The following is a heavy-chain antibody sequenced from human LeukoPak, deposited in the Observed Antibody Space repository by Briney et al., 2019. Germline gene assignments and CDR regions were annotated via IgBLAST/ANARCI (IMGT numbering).Heavy chain of an antibody. D-gene: IGHD3-22*01. CDR3: ARGMYYYDSSGSWYFDL. V-gene: IGHV1-69*04. CDR1: GGTFSSYA. Sequence: SVKVSCKASGGTFSSYAISWVRQAPGQGLEWMGRIIPILGIANYAQKFQGRVTITADKSTSTAYMELSSLRSEDTAVYYCARGMYYYDSSGSWYFDLWGRGTLVTVSS. J-gene: IGHJ2*01. CDR2: IIPILGIA.